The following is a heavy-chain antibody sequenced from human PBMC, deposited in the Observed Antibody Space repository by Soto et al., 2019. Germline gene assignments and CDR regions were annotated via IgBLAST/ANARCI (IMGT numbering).Heavy chain of an antibody. V-gene: IGHV3-48*02. CDR1: GFTFSRYA. Sequence: EVQLVESGGGLVQPRRSLRISCAASGFTFSRYAMNWVRQAPGKGLEWVSYISVGGGSIFYSDSVKGRFTISRDDAQNSVYLQMNSLTDEDTALYVCVRDDQWDFDVWGQGTVVIVSS. D-gene: IGHD1-26*01. CDR2: ISVGGGSI. J-gene: IGHJ3*01. CDR3: VRDDQWDFDV.